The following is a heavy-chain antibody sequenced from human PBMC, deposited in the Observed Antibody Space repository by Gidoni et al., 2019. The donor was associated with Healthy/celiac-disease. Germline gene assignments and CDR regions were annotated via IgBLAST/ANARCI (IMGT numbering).Heavy chain of an antibody. CDR3: ARASVRGGWNPRDAFDI. V-gene: IGHV1-3*01. CDR1: GYTFTSYA. Sequence: QVQLVQSGAEVKKPGASVKVSCKASGYTFTSYAMHWVRQAPGQRLEWMGWINAGNGNTKYSQKFQGRVTITRDTSASTAYMELSSLRSEDTAVYYCARASVRGGWNPRDAFDIWGQGTMVTVSS. CDR2: INAGNGNT. J-gene: IGHJ3*02. D-gene: IGHD1-1*01.